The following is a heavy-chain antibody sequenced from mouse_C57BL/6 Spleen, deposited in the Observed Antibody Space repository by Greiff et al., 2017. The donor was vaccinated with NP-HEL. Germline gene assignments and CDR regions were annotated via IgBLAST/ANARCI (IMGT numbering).Heavy chain of an antibody. J-gene: IGHJ1*03. V-gene: IGHV1-52*01. CDR1: GYTFTSYW. CDR3: ARGYYGSGWYFDV. CDR2: IDPSDSET. D-gene: IGHD1-1*01. Sequence: QVHVKQPGAELVRPGSSVKLSCKASGYTFTSYWMHWVKQRPIQGLEWIGNIDPSDSETHYNQKFKDKATLTVDKSSSTAYMQLSSLTSEDSAVYYCARGYYGSGWYFDVWGTGTTVTVSS.